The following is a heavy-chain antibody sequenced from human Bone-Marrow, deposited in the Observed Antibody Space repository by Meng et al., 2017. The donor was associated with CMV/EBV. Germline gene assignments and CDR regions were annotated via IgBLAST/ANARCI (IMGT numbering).Heavy chain of an antibody. V-gene: IGHV3-30*02. D-gene: IGHD6-6*01. CDR2: IRYDGSNK. Sequence: GESLKISCAASGFTFSSYGMHWVRQAPGKGLEWVAFIRYDGSNKYYADSVKGRFTISRDNSKNTLYLQMNSLRAEDTAVYYCARLGSSGLNFDYWGQGTLVTVSS. CDR3: ARLGSSGLNFDY. CDR1: GFTFSSYG. J-gene: IGHJ4*02.